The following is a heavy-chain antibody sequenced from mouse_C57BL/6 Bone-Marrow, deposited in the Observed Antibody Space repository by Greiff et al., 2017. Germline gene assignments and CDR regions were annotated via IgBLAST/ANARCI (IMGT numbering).Heavy chain of an antibody. CDR2: IDPSDSYT. Sequence: QVQLQQPGAELVKPGASVKLSCKASGYTFTSYWMQWVKQRPGQGLEWIGEIDPSDSYTNYNQKFKGKATLTVDTSSSTAYMQLSSLTSEDSAVYYGASAMDYWGQGTSVTVSS. V-gene: IGHV1-50*01. J-gene: IGHJ4*01. CDR3: ASAMDY. CDR1: GYTFTSYW.